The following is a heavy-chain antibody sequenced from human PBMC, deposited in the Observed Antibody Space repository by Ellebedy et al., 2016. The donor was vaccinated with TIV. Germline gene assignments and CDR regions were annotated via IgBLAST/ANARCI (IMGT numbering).Heavy chain of an antibody. J-gene: IGHJ4*02. CDR3: AREAWDGGYYVDY. CDR1: GFTFNTYG. D-gene: IGHD4-23*01. CDR2: IWNDGSDK. Sequence: PGGSLRLSCAASGFTFNTYGMHWVRQAPGKGLEWVAIIWNDGSDKKYADSVKGRITISRDNSKNTLYLQMNSLRAEDTAVYYCAREAWDGGYYVDYWGQGTLVTVST. V-gene: IGHV3-33*01.